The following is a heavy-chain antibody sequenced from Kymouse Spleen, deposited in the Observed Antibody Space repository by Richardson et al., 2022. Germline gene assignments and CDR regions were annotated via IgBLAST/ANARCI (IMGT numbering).Heavy chain of an antibody. D-gene: IGHD2-2*02. CDR3: ASLGYCSSTSCGDAFDI. V-gene: IGHV4-39*01. CDR2: IYYSGST. CDR1: GGSISSSSYY. J-gene: IGHJ3*02. Sequence: QLQLQESGPGLVKPSETLSLTCTVSGGSISSSSYYWGWIRQPPGKGLEWIGSIYYSGSTYYNPSLKSRVTISVDTSKNQFSLKLSSVTAADTAVYYCASLGYCSSTSCGDAFDIWGQGTMVTVSS.